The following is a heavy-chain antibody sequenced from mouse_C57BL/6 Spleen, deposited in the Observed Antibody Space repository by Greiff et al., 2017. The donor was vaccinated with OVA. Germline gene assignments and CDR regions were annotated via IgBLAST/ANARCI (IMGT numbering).Heavy chain of an antibody. CDR3: ARHPLYYYGSSYFDY. CDR2: ISSGSSTI. J-gene: IGHJ2*01. D-gene: IGHD1-1*01. CDR1: GFTFSDYG. V-gene: IGHV5-17*01. Sequence: LVESGGGLVKPGGSLKLSCAASGFTFSDYGMHWVRQAPEKGLEWVAYISSGSSTIYYADTVKGRFTISRDNAKNTLFLQMTSLRSEDTAMYYCARHPLYYYGSSYFDYWGQGTTLTVSS.